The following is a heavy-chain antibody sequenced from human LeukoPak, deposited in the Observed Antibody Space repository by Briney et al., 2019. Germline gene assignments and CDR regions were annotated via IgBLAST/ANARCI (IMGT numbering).Heavy chain of an antibody. CDR1: GFTFSGYV. J-gene: IGHJ4*02. D-gene: IGHD3-3*01. CDR2: ISSSGGST. CDR3: AKGGTYYDFWSGYSDPLDS. V-gene: IGHV3-23*01. Sequence: PGGSLRLSCAASGFTFSGYVMSWVRQAPGKGLQWVSTISSSGGSTYYADSVKGRFTISRDNSKNTLYLQMNSLRADDTAVYYCAKGGTYYDFWSGYSDPLDSWGQGTLVTVSS.